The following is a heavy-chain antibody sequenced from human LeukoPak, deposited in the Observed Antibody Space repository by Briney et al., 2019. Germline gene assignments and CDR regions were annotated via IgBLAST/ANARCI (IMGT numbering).Heavy chain of an antibody. J-gene: IGHJ4*02. V-gene: IGHV1-69*05. Sequence: SEKVSCKASGGTFTSYAISWVRQAPGQGLEWMGRIIPIFGTANYAQKFQGRVTITTDESTSTAYMELSSLRSEDTAVYYCARSSLFGVVTGYFDYWGQGTLVTVSS. D-gene: IGHD3-3*01. CDR3: ARSSLFGVVTGYFDY. CDR1: GGTFTSYA. CDR2: IIPIFGTA.